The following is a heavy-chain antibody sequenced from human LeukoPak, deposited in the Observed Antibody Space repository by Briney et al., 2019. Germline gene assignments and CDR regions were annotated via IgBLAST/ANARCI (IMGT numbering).Heavy chain of an antibody. CDR3: ARGPSLQLVQKDAFDI. CDR2: INPNSGGT. V-gene: IGHV1-2*02. J-gene: IGHJ3*02. D-gene: IGHD6-6*01. CDR1: GYTFTGYY. Sequence: ASVKVSCKASGYTFTGYYMHWVRQAPGQGLEWMGWINPNSGGTNYAQKFQGRVTMTRDTSISTAYMELSRLRSDDTAVYYCARGPSLQLVQKDAFDIWGQGTMVTVSS.